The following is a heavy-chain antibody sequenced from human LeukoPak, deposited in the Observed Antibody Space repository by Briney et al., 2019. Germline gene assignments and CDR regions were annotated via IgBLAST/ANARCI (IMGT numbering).Heavy chain of an antibody. Sequence: GGSLRLSCAASGFTFSSYETDWVRQAPGKGLEWVSYISSSGSTIYYADSVKGRFTISRDNAKNSLYLQMNSLRAEDTAVYYCAELGITMIGGVWGKGTTVTISS. CDR3: AELGITMIGGV. J-gene: IGHJ6*04. CDR2: ISSSGSTI. V-gene: IGHV3-48*03. CDR1: GFTFSSYE. D-gene: IGHD3-10*02.